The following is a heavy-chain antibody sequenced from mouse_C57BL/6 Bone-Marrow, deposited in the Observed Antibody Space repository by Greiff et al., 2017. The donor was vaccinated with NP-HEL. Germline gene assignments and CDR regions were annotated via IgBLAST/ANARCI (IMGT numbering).Heavy chain of an antibody. CDR2: LYPGSGST. D-gene: IGHD1-1*01. J-gene: IGHJ4*01. CDR3: ARDPYYYGRDYYAMDY. V-gene: IGHV1-55*01. CDR1: GYTFTSYW. Sequence: QVQLQQPGAELVKPGASVKMSCKASGYTFTSYWITWVKQRPGQGLEWIGDLYPGSGSTNYNEKFKSKATLTVDTSSSTAYMQLSSLTSEDSAVYYCARDPYYYGRDYYAMDYWGQGTSVTVSS.